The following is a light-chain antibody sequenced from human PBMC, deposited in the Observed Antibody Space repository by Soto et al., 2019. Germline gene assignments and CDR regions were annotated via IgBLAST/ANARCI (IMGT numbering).Light chain of an antibody. CDR3: QQSFNTPVT. CDR1: QSVSSN. V-gene: IGKV3-15*01. J-gene: IGKJ5*01. CDR2: GAS. Sequence: EIVMTQSPATLSVSPGERATLSCRASQSVSSNLAWYQQKPGQAPRLLIYGASTRATGIPARFSGSGSGTEFTLTISSLQSEDFATYYCQQSFNTPVTFGQGTRLEI.